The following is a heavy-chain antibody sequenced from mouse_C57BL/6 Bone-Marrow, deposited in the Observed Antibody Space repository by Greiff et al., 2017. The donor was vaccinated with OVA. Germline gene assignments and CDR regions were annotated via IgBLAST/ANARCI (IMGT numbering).Heavy chain of an antibody. Sequence: QVQLKESGAELVRPGTSVKMSCKASGYTFTNYWIGWAKQRPGHGLEWIGDIYPGGGYTNYNEKFKGKATLTADKSSSTAYMQFSSLTSEDSAIYYCARGTTVAYYFDYWGQGTTLTVSS. CDR2: IYPGGGYT. CDR1: GYTFTNYW. J-gene: IGHJ2*01. D-gene: IGHD1-1*01. V-gene: IGHV1-63*01. CDR3: ARGTTVAYYFDY.